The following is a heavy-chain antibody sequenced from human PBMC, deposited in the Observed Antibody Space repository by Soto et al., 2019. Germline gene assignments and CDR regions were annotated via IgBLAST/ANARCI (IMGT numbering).Heavy chain of an antibody. CDR1: GYSFTRYG. V-gene: IGHV1-18*01. CDR2: ISGYNGKT. CDR3: ATEGDRAYYDSGMDV. D-gene: IGHD3-16*01. Sequence: QVQLVQSGNEVKKPGASVNVSCKASGYSFTRYGISWVRQAPGQGLEWMGWISGYNGKTKYAQKLQGRVSMTTDTSTTTAYMELRSLSSDDTAVYYCATEGDRAYYDSGMDVWAQGTTVTVS. J-gene: IGHJ6*02.